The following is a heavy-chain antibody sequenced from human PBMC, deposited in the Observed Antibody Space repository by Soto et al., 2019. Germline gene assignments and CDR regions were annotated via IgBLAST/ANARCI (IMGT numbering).Heavy chain of an antibody. D-gene: IGHD3-10*01. J-gene: IGHJ6*03. CDR2: MNPNSGNT. Sequence: ASVKVSCKASGYTFTSYDINWVRQATGQGLEWMGWMNPNSGNTGYAQKFQGRVTMTRNTSISTAYMELSSLRSEDTAVYYCARVNFGVADYYYYYMDVWGKGTTVTVSS. V-gene: IGHV1-8*01. CDR1: GYTFTSYD. CDR3: ARVNFGVADYYYYYMDV.